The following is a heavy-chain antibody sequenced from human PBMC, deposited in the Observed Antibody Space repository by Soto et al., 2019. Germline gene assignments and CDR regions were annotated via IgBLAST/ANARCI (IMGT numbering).Heavy chain of an antibody. V-gene: IGHV1-69*06. D-gene: IGHD2-2*01. Sequence: QVQLVQSGAEVKNPGSSVKVACKTAGGTFNSYLIDWVRQAPGQGLEWMGGIIPAFGTAKYAQKFQGRVTLTADKSTTTSYRELSTLTSEDTAVYYCARGLDQPPVGLYFDTWGQGTLVTVSS. J-gene: IGHJ4*02. CDR1: GGTFNSYL. CDR3: ARGLDQPPVGLYFDT. CDR2: IIPAFGTA.